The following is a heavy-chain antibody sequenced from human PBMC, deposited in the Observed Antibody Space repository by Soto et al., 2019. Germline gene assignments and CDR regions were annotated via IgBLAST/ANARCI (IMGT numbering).Heavy chain of an antibody. J-gene: IGHJ6*02. D-gene: IGHD6-13*01. Sequence: PSETLSLTCTVSGGSISSGDYYWSWIRQPPGEGLEWIGYIYYSGSTYYNPSLKSRVTISVDTSKNQFSLKLSSVTAADTAVYYCARALGSSWYYYYYYGMDVWGQGTTVTVSS. CDR2: IYYSGST. V-gene: IGHV4-30-4*01. CDR3: ARALGSSWYYYYYYGMDV. CDR1: GGSISSGDYY.